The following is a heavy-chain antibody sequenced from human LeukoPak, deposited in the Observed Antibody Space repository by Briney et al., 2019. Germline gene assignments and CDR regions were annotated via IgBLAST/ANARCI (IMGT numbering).Heavy chain of an antibody. CDR3: TTALYGSGSSTFDY. J-gene: IGHJ4*02. CDR2: IKSKTDGGTT. CDR1: GFTFSNAW. V-gene: IGHV3-15*01. Sequence: TGGSLRLSCAASGFTFSNAWMSWVRQAPGKGLEWVGRIKSKTDGGTTDYAAPVKGRFTISRDDSKNTLYLQMNSLKTEDTAVYYCTTALYGSGSSTFDYWGQGTLVTVSS. D-gene: IGHD3-10*01.